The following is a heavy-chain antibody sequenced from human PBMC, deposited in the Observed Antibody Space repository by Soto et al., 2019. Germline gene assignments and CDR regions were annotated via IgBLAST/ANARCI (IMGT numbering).Heavy chain of an antibody. CDR1: GFTFSSYA. CDR2: ISGSGGST. CDR3: AKARGITMIVVVDY. D-gene: IGHD3-22*01. Sequence: GGSLRLSCAASGFTFSSYAMSWVRRAPGKGLEWVSAISGSGGSTYYADSVKGRFTISRDNSKNTLYLQMNSLRAEDTAVYYCAKARGITMIVVVDYWGQGTLVTVSS. V-gene: IGHV3-23*01. J-gene: IGHJ4*02.